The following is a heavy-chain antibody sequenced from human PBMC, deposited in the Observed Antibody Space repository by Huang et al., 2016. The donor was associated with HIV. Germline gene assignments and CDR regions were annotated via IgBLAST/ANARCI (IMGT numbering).Heavy chain of an antibody. V-gene: IGHV4-39*01. CDR2: FYSSGDA. CDR3: ASGEYGKNAYDI. Sequence: QLHLQQSGPGLVRPSETLSLICTVSGGSITSSNHYWGWIRQTPGKGLEWIGNFYSSGDAYYNPSLKNRGPISIDTSKSQFSLRLSSVIATDTAVYYCASGEYGKNAYDIWGQGTVVTVSA. J-gene: IGHJ3*02. D-gene: IGHD2-2*01. CDR1: GGSITSSNHY.